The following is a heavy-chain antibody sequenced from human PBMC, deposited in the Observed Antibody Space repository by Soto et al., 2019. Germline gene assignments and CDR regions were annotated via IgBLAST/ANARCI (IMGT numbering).Heavy chain of an antibody. CDR3: ANGRSRTHSLFLDYDILTDYGAFDI. J-gene: IGHJ3*02. CDR2: ISWNSGSI. V-gene: IGHV3-9*01. D-gene: IGHD3-9*01. Sequence: GGSLRLSCAASGFTFDDYAMHWVRQAPGKGLEWVSGISWNSGSIGYADSLKGRFTISRDNAKNSLYLQMNSLRAEDTALYYCANGRSRTHSLFLDYDILTDYGAFDIWGQGTMVTVSS. CDR1: GFTFDDYA.